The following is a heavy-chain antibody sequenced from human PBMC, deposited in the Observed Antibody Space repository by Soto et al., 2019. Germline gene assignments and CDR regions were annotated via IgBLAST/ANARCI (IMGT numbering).Heavy chain of an antibody. V-gene: IGHV3-30*18. CDR3: AKEYGSTWIDH. Sequence: PGGSLRLSCAASGFTFSTYGMHWVRQAPGKGLEWVAAMSYDGTKQYYVDSVKGRFTISRENSRNTLLLQLNSLRDEDTAVYYCAKEYGSTWIDHWGQGPRSPSPQ. J-gene: IGHJ4*02. CDR1: GFTFSTYG. CDR2: MSYDGTKQ. D-gene: IGHD6-13*01.